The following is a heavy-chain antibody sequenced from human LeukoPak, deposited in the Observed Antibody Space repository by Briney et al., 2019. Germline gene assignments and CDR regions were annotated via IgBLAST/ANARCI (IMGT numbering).Heavy chain of an antibody. CDR2: IYYSGST. Sequence: SETLSLTCTVSGGFISSGGYYWSWIGQHPGKGLEWIGYIYYSGSTYYNPSLKSRVTISVDTSKNQFSLKLSSVTAADTAVYYCARAGGVVVPAHFDPWGQGTLVTVSS. D-gene: IGHD2-2*01. CDR3: ARAGGVVVPAHFDP. J-gene: IGHJ5*02. V-gene: IGHV4-31*03. CDR1: GGFISSGGYY.